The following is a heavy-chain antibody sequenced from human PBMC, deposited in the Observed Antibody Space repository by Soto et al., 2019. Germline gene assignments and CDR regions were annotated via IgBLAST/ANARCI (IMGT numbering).Heavy chain of an antibody. D-gene: IGHD6-6*01. V-gene: IGHV4-59*01. Sequence: SLTCTVSVGSISSYYWSWIRQPPGNGLEWIGYIYYSGSTNYNPSLKSRVTISVDTSKHQFSLKLSSVTAADTAVYYCARWGSSSWWFDLWGQGTLVTVSS. CDR2: IYYSGST. J-gene: IGHJ5*02. CDR3: ARWGSSSWWFDL. CDR1: VGSISSYY.